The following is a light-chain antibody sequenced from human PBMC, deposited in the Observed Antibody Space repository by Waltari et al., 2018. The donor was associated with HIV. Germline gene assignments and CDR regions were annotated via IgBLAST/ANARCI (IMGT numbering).Light chain of an antibody. CDR1: SGSIARNF. V-gene: IGLV6-57*02. J-gene: IGLJ3*02. CDR3: QSLYGSNPV. Sequence: NFMLTQSHSVSESPGKTVTISCTGNSGSIARNFVQWYQQRPGSAPRNVIYEDNRRPSGVPDRFSGSIDTSSNSASLTISGLKTEDEADYYCQSLYGSNPVFGGGTKLTVL. CDR2: EDN.